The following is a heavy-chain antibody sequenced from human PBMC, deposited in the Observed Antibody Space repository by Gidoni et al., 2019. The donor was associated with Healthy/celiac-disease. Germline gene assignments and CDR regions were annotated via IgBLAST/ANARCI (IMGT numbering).Heavy chain of an antibody. D-gene: IGHD4-17*01. V-gene: IGHV1-69*08. CDR1: GGTFSSYT. CDR3: ARDYGDFKLDY. CDR2: IIPILGIA. Sequence: QVQLVQSGAEVKKPGSSVKVSCKASGGTFSSYTISWVRQAPGQGLEWMGRIIPILGIANYAQKFQGRVTITADKSTSTAYMELSSLRSEDTAVYYCARDYGDFKLDYWGQGTLVTVSS. J-gene: IGHJ4*02.